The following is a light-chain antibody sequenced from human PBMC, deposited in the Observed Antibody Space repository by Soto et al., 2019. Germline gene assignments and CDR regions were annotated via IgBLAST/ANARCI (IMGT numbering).Light chain of an antibody. CDR2: SNN. Sequence: QSVLTQPPSASGTPGQRVTISCSGSSSNMGSNTVSWYQQLPGTAPKLLIYSNNQRPSGVPDRFSGSKSGTSASLAISVLQSEDEADYYCAAWDDSLNGYVFGTGTKVTVL. V-gene: IGLV1-44*01. CDR3: AAWDDSLNGYV. CDR1: SSNMGSNT. J-gene: IGLJ1*01.